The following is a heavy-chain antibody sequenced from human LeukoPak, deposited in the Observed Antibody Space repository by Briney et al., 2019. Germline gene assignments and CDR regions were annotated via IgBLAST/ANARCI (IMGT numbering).Heavy chain of an antibody. CDR2: INPNSGGT. V-gene: IGHV1-2*02. J-gene: IGHJ4*02. D-gene: IGHD2-21*02. CDR3: ARGKTTVYCGGDCYAFDY. CDR1: GYTFTGYY. Sequence: EASVKVSCKASGYTFTGYYMHWVRQAPGQGLEWMGWINPNSGGTNYAQKFQGRVTMTRDTSISTAYMELSRLRSDDTAVYYCARGKTTVYCGGDCYAFDYWGQGSLVTVSS.